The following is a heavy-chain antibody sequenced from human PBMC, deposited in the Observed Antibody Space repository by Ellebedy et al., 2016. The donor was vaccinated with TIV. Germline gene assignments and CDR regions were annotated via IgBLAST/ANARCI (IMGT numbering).Heavy chain of an antibody. V-gene: IGHV1-18*01. CDR3: ARAGYSSGWADFKAPVY. Sequence: ASVKVSXXASGGTFSSYAISWVRQAPGQGLEWMGWISVYNGNRNYAQKLQGRVTMTTDTSTSTAYMELRSLRSDDTAVYYCARAGYSSGWADFKAPVYWGQGTLVTVSS. J-gene: IGHJ4*02. CDR2: ISVYNGNR. D-gene: IGHD6-19*01. CDR1: GGTFSSYA.